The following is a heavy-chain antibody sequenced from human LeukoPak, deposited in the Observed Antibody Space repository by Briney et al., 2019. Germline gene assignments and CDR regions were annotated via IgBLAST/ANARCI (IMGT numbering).Heavy chain of an antibody. D-gene: IGHD2-2*01. Sequence: ASVKVSCKASGYTFTSYGISWVRQAPGQGLEWMGWINPNSGGTNYAQKFRGWVTMTRDTSISTAYMELSRLRSDDTAVYYCARDLGYCSSTSCRTVYDYWGQGTLVTVSS. CDR2: INPNSGGT. J-gene: IGHJ4*02. CDR1: GYTFTSYG. CDR3: ARDLGYCSSTSCRTVYDY. V-gene: IGHV1-2*04.